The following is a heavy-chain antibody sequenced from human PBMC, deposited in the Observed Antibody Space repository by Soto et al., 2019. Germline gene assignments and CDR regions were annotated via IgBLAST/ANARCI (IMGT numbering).Heavy chain of an antibody. Sequence: EVHLVESGGGLIQPGGSLRLSCAASGFTVSSNYMSWVRQAPGKGLEWVSLIYSDGTTYYADSVKGRFTISRDNSRNMVYLQMNSLRAEDTGVYYCARDRSGSSGYYGMDVWGQGTTVTVSS. D-gene: IGHD3-10*01. J-gene: IGHJ6*02. CDR3: ARDRSGSSGYYGMDV. V-gene: IGHV3-53*01. CDR1: GFTVSSNY. CDR2: IYSDGTT.